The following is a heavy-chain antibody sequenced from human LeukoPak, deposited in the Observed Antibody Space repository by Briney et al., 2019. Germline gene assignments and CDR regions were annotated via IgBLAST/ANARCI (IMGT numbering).Heavy chain of an antibody. CDR2: ISYDGGNK. D-gene: IGHD2-2*01. J-gene: IGHJ6*03. CDR3: AREGYCSSTSCYLSYYYYYMDV. V-gene: IGHV3-30-3*01. Sequence: GGSLRLSCAASGFTFSSYAMHWVRQAPGKGLEWVAVISYDGGNKYYADSVKGRFTISRDNSKNTLYLQMNSLRAEDTAVYYCAREGYCSSTSCYLSYYYYYMDVWGKGTTVTVSS. CDR1: GFTFSSYA.